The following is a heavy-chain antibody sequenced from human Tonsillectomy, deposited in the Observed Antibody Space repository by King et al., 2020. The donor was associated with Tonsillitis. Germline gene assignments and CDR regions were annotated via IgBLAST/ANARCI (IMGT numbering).Heavy chain of an antibody. D-gene: IGHD3-22*01. CDR2: VYYCGST. J-gene: IGHJ4*02. CDR1: GCSISSSSYY. CDR3: ARHPRGGLLLFGKDIQFDY. Sequence: LQLQESGPGLVKPSETLSLTCTVSGCSISSSSYYWGWIRQPPGKGLEWIGSVYYCGSTYYNPSLRSRVTIAVDSSKNEFSLELSSVTAADTAVFFCARHPRGGLLLFGKDIQFDYWGQGTLVTVSS. V-gene: IGHV4-39*01.